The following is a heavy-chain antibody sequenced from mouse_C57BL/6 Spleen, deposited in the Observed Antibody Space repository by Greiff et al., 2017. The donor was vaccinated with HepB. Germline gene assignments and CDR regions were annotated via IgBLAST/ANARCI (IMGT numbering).Heavy chain of an antibody. CDR3: ARSPYDYEDWYFDV. J-gene: IGHJ1*03. Sequence: EVQGVESGGGLVQPGGSLSLSCAASGFTFTDYYMSWVRQPPGKALEWLGFIRNKANGYTTEYSASVKGRFTISRDNSQSILYLQMNALRAEDSATYYCARSPYDYEDWYFDVWGTGTTVTVSS. CDR2: IRNKANGYTT. D-gene: IGHD2-4*01. CDR1: GFTFTDYY. V-gene: IGHV7-3*01.